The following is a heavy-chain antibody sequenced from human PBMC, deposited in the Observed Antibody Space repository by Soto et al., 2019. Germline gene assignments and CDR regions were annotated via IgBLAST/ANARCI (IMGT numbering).Heavy chain of an antibody. V-gene: IGHV4-38-2*01. CDR2: IFHGGNT. CDR3: ARARWYDAFDV. D-gene: IGHD2-15*01. J-gene: IGHJ3*01. Sequence: TLSLTCAVSGFFISSGNYWGWIRKPPGKGLEWIGSIFHGGNTYYNPSLKSRVTISVDMSKNQFSLKLNSVTAADTADYYCARARWYDAFDVWGQGTVVTVSS. CDR1: GFFISSGNY.